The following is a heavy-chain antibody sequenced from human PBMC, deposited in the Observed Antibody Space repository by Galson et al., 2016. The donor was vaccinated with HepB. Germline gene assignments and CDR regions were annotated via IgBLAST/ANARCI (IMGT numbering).Heavy chain of an antibody. J-gene: IGHJ6*04. CDR3: ARVYCRGTSCSHYFYGLDV. CDR1: GFTFIDYA. CDR2: TSFDERNK. V-gene: IGHV3-30*04. D-gene: IGHD2-15*01. Sequence: SLRLSCAASGFTFIDYAMHWVRQAPGKGLEWVAVTSFDERNKFYADSVKGRFTISRDNSKNTLYLQMSSLRAEDTAVYFCARVYCRGTSCSHYFYGLDVWGKGTTVTVSS.